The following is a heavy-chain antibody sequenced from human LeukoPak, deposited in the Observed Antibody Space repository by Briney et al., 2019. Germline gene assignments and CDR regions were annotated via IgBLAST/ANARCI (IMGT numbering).Heavy chain of an antibody. CDR2: ISVSGGST. CDR1: GFTFSNYA. D-gene: IGHD3-22*01. V-gene: IGHV3-23*01. J-gene: IGHJ4*02. CDR3: ARDYYYDSSGYHDY. Sequence: PGGSLRLSCAASGFTFSNYAMSWVRQAPGKGLEWVSGISVSGGSTHYADSVKGRFTISRDNAKNSLYLQMDSLRAEDTAVYYCARDYYYDSSGYHDYWGQGTLVTVSS.